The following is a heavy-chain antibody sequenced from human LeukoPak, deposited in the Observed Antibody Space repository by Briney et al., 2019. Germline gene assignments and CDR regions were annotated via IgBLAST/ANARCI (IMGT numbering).Heavy chain of an antibody. D-gene: IGHD4-17*01. CDR3: ARHLATVTASRQYYYYGMDV. J-gene: IGHJ6*02. V-gene: IGHV5-51*01. CDR1: GYFFTSFW. Sequence: GESLKISCKGAGYFFTSFWIGWVRQVPGKGLEWMGIIYPVDSDIRYNPSFQGQVTISVNKSISTTYLQWSSLKASDTAIYYCARHLATVTASRQYYYYGMDVWGQGTTVTVSS. CDR2: IYPVDSDI.